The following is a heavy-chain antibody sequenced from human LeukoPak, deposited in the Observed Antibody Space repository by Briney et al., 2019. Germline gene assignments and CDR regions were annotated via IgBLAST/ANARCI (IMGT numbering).Heavy chain of an antibody. J-gene: IGHJ4*02. V-gene: IGHV3-21*01. CDR2: INTVGSYI. CDR1: GFTFVSYS. D-gene: IGHD3-22*01. Sequence: GGSLRLSCAASGFTFVSYSFNWVRQAPGKGLEWVSSINTVGSYIYYADSVKGRFTISRDNAENSVYLQMNSLRVEDTAVYYCARLRRNSDSGGYYYYYDYCGQGTLVTVSS. CDR3: ARLRRNSDSGGYYYYYDY.